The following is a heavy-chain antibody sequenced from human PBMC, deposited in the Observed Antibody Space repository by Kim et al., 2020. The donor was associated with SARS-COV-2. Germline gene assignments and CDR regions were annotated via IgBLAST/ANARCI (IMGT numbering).Heavy chain of an antibody. Sequence: GGTTYAKRVQGRVTMTRDHSITTVYLELTRLRFDDTAVYYCARSSLLDFDYWGQGTLVTVPS. CDR2: GGT. CDR3: ARSSLLDFDY. J-gene: IGHJ4*02. V-gene: IGHV1-2*02. D-gene: IGHD3-10*01.